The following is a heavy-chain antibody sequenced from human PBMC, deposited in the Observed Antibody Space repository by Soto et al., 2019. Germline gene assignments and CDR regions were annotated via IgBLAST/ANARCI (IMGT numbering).Heavy chain of an antibody. V-gene: IGHV1-24*01. CDR1: GYTLSEVS. CDR2: FDPENDET. J-gene: IGHJ5*02. Sequence: QVQLVQSGAVVRKPGASVTVSCKVSGYTLSEVSIHWVRQTPGKGLEWMGGFDPENDETSYAQKFQGRVTLTEDTSTDTAYLELSSLRSEDTAIYYCAIAAYCSGATCYSGYNWFDPSGQGTQVTVSS. CDR3: AIAAYCSGATCYSGYNWFDP. D-gene: IGHD2-2*01.